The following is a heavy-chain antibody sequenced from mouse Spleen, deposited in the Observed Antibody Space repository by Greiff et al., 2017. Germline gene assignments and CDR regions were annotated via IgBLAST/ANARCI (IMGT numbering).Heavy chain of an antibody. D-gene: IGHD1-1*01. CDR1: GYAFSSSW. J-gene: IGHJ1*01. V-gene: IGHV1-82*01. CDR3: ASRGSSPHWYFDV. Sequence: QVQLKQSGPELVKPGASVKISCKASGYAFSSSWMNWVKQRPGKGLEWIGRIYPGDGDTNYNGKFKGKATLTADKSSSTAYMQLSSLTSEDSAVYFCASRGSSPHWYFDVWGAGTTVTVSS. CDR2: IYPGDGDT.